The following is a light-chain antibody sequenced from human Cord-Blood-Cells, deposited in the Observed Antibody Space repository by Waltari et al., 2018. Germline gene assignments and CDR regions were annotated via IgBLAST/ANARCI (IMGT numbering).Light chain of an antibody. CDR2: AES. Sequence: DIQMTQSPSSLSASVGDRLNITCRASQGISNYLAWIQQKPGEAPKSLIYAESSLQSGVPSKFSGSESGTDCTRTISSLQPADFSTYCCQQYNSYQITVGQGTRLEIK. J-gene: IGKJ5*01. CDR1: QGISNY. CDR3: QQYNSYQIT. V-gene: IGKV1-16*02.